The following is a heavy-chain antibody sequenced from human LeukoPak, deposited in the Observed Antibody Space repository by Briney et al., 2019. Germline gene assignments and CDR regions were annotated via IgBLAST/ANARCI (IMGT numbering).Heavy chain of an antibody. CDR2: ITWNRDNI. D-gene: IGHD3-22*01. CDR1: GFTFDDYA. V-gene: IGHV3-9*01. CDR3: AKDLSSAITSALVLDV. J-gene: IGHJ6*02. Sequence: GGSLRLSCTVSGFTFDDYAMHWARHTPGKGLEWVAGITWNRDNIGYGDSVKGRFTISRDNVKNVLYLQMNSLRPEDTALYYCAKDLSSAITSALVLDVWGQGTTVTVS.